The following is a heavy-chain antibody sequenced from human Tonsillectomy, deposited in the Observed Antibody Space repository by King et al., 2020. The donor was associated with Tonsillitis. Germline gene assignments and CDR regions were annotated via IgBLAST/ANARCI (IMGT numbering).Heavy chain of an antibody. D-gene: IGHD6-6*01. V-gene: IGHV1-69*01. CDR1: GGTFRSYA. CDR3: ARDFRAAQLGHQRAYYYYYGLDV. J-gene: IGHJ6*02. Sequence: VQLVESGADVKKPGSSVKVSCKASGGTFRSYAINWVRQAPGQGLELMGGIIPIFGAANYAQKFQGRVTITADESTSTAYMELSSLRSEETAGYYCARDFRAAQLGHQRAYYYYYGLDVWGQGTTVTVSS. CDR2: IIPIFGAA.